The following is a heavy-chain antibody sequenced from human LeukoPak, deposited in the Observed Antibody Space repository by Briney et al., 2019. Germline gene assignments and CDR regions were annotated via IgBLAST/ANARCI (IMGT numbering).Heavy chain of an antibody. Sequence: ASVKVSCKASGNTFTSYDINWVRQATGQGLEWMGWINPNSGGTNYAQKFQGWVTMTRDTSISTAYMELSRLRSDDTAVYFCARERITIFGVAAHYYYYYMDVWAKGTTVTVSS. D-gene: IGHD3-3*01. CDR2: INPNSGGT. CDR1: GNTFTSYD. J-gene: IGHJ6*03. CDR3: ARERITIFGVAAHYYYYYMDV. V-gene: IGHV1-2*04.